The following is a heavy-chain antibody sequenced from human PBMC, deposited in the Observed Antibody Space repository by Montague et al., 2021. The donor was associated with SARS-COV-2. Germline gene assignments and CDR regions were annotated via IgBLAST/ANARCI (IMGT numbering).Heavy chain of an antibody. CDR2: IWYDGSNK. D-gene: IGHD2-15*01. Sequence: SLRLSCAASGFTFSRYGMHWVRQAPGKGLEWVAVIWYDGSNKYYADSVKGRFTISRDNTKNSLYLQMNSLRAEDTAVYYCARGFSFYDMDVWGQGTTVTVSS. V-gene: IGHV3-33*08. J-gene: IGHJ6*02. CDR1: GFTFSRYG. CDR3: ARGFSFYDMDV.